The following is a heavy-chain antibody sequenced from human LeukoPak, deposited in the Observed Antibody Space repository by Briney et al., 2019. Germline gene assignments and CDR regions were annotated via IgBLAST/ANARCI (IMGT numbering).Heavy chain of an antibody. CDR2: ITRDGSST. CDR3: ARDPGYESWSPFWGGMDV. D-gene: IGHD3-16*01. V-gene: IGHV3-74*01. CDR1: GFTFSSSW. J-gene: IGHJ6*04. Sequence: GGSLRLSCAASGFTFSSSWLHWVRQAPGKGLVWVSRITRDGSSTTYADSVKGRFTTSRDNAKNTLYLQMDSLRDDDTAVYYCARDPGYESWSPFWGGMDVWGNGTTVTVSS.